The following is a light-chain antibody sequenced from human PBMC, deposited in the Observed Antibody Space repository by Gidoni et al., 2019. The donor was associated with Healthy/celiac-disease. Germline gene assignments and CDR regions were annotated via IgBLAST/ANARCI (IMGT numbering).Light chain of an antibody. V-gene: IGLV1-40*01. CDR1: SSNIGAGYD. CDR2: GNS. Sequence: QSVLTPPPSVSGAPGQRVTISCTGSSSNIGAGYDVHWYQPLPGTAPKLLIYGNSNRPSGVPDRFSGSKSGTSASLAITGLQAEDEADYYCQSYDSSLSGSRVFGGGTKLTVL. J-gene: IGLJ3*02. CDR3: QSYDSSLSGSRV.